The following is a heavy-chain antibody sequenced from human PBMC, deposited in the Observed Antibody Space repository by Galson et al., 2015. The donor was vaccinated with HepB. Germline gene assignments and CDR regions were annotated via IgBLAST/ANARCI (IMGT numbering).Heavy chain of an antibody. D-gene: IGHD4-17*01. J-gene: IGHJ2*01. V-gene: IGHV3-15*01. CDR1: GFTFSNAW. CDR3: TTTTVTTYWYFDL. Sequence: SLRLSCAASGFTFSNAWMSWVCQAPGKGLEWVGRIKSKSDGGTTDYATPVKGRFTISRDDSKNTLYLQMNSLRTGDTAVYYCTTTTVTTYWYFDLWGRGTLVTVSS. CDR2: IKSKSDGGTT.